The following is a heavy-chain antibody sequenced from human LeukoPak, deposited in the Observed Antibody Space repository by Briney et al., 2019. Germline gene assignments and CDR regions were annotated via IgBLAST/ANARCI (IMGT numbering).Heavy chain of an antibody. CDR1: GFTFSSYG. CDR3: AKDGLNYGDYYYYYGMDV. J-gene: IGHJ6*02. CDR2: ISYDGSNK. D-gene: IGHD4-17*01. Sequence: GGSLRLSCAASGFTFSSYGMHWVRQAPGKGLEWVAVISYDGSNKYYADSVKGRFTISRDNSKNTLYLQMNSLRAEDTAVYYCAKDGLNYGDYYYYYGMDVWGQGTTVTVSS. V-gene: IGHV3-30*18.